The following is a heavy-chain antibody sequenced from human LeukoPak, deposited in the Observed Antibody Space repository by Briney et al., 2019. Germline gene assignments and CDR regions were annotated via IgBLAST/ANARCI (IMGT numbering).Heavy chain of an antibody. CDR1: GFTFSSYA. V-gene: IGHV3-30*04. D-gene: IGHD3-10*01. Sequence: GGSLRLSCAASGFTFSSYAMHWVRQAPGKGLEWVAVISYDGSNKYYADSVKGRFTISRDNSKNTLYLQMNSLRAEDTAVYYCASLGVSGSYYNANRPEFDYWGQGTLVTVSS. CDR3: ASLGVSGSYYNANRPEFDY. J-gene: IGHJ4*02. CDR2: ISYDGSNK.